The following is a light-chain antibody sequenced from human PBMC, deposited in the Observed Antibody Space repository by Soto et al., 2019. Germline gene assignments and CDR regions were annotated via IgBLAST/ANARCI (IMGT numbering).Light chain of an antibody. CDR2: DAS. J-gene: IGKJ5*01. V-gene: IGKV3D-20*01. CDR3: QQYGSSPIT. CDR1: QSVSARY. Sequence: EIVLTQSPATLSLSPGARATLSCGSSQSVSARYLAWYQQKPGLAPRLLIYDASNRATGIPDRFSGSGSGTDFTLTITRLEPEDVAVYFCQQYGSSPITLGQGTRLEIK.